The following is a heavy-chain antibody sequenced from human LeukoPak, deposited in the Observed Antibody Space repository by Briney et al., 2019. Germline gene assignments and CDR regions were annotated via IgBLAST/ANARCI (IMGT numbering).Heavy chain of an antibody. V-gene: IGHV1-8*02. CDR3: ARGLGEYSTSLDY. CDR2: MNPNSGNI. D-gene: IGHD6-6*01. CDR1: GGTFSSYA. Sequence: ASVKVSCKASGGTFSSYAISWVRQATGQGLEWMGWMNPNSGNIGYAQKFQGRVTMTRNTSISTAYMELNSLRSEDTAVYYCARGLGEYSTSLDYWGQGTLVTVSS. J-gene: IGHJ4*02.